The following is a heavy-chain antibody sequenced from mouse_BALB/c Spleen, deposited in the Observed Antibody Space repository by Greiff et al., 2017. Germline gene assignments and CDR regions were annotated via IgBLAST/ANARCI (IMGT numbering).Heavy chain of an antibody. CDR1: GYTFTSYW. Sequence: VQLQQSGAELAKPGASVKMSCKASGYTFTSYWMHWVKQRPGQGLEWIGYINPSTGYTEYNQKFKDKATLTADKSSSTAYMQLSSLTSEDSAVYYCAREDYGNYEDAMDYWGQGTSVTVSS. CDR3: AREDYGNYEDAMDY. V-gene: IGHV1-7*01. CDR2: INPSTGYT. J-gene: IGHJ4*01. D-gene: IGHD2-1*01.